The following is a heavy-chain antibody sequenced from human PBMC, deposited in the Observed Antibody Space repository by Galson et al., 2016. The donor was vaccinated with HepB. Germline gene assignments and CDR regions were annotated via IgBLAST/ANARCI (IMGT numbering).Heavy chain of an antibody. D-gene: IGHD3-22*01. Sequence: SLRLSCAASGVTFGDYAMSWFRQAPGKGLEWVGFIRSKAHGGTTEYAASVKGRFIISRDDSRTIAYLQMNSLKTEDTAAYYCTREMYESSGYYFPTFDYWGQGTLVTVSS. J-gene: IGHJ4*02. V-gene: IGHV3-49*03. CDR1: GVTFGDYA. CDR3: TREMYESSGYYFPTFDY. CDR2: IRSKAHGGTT.